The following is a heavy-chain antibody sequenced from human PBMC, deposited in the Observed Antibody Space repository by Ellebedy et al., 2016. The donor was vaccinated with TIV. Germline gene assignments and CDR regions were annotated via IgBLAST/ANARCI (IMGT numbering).Heavy chain of an antibody. CDR2: ISYSGSA. J-gene: IGHJ4*02. Sequence: SETLSLXCTVSGGSISSGDYYWSWIRQSPGKGLEWIGYISYSGSAYYNPSLKSRVTLSVDTSKNQFSLNLNSVTAADTAMYSCARSTSIGAAGDFDYWGQGTLVTVSS. V-gene: IGHV4-30-4*01. CDR1: GGSISSGDYY. CDR3: ARSTSIGAAGDFDY. D-gene: IGHD6-13*01.